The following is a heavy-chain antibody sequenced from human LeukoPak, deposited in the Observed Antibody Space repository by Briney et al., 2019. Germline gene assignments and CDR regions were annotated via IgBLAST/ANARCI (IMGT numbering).Heavy chain of an antibody. CDR1: GGSIRSSYYY. J-gene: IGHJ5*02. CDR3: ARGEYSSSWYKAPGWFDP. Sequence: SETLSLTCTVSGGSIRSSYYYWGWIRQPPGKGLEWIGSIYNSGSTYYNPSLKSRVTISVDTSKNQFSLKLNSVTAADTAVYYCARGEYSSSWYKAPGWFDPWGQGTLVTVSS. V-gene: IGHV4-39*01. D-gene: IGHD6-13*01. CDR2: IYNSGST.